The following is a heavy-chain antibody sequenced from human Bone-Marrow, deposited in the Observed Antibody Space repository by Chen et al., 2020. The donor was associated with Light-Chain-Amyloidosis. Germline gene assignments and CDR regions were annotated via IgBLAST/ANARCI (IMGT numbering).Heavy chain of an antibody. D-gene: IGHD3-3*01. V-gene: IGHV1-18*01. Sequence: QVQLVQSGAEVKKPGASVKVSCKASGYTFTSYGISWVRQAPGQGLEWMGWISAYNGNTNYAQKLQGRVTMTTDTSTSTAYMELRSLRSDDTAVYYCARHPLASYDFWCGYSLPSADYYYYGMDVWGQGTTVTVSS. CDR2: ISAYNGNT. J-gene: IGHJ6*02. CDR1: GYTFTSYG. CDR3: ARHPLASYDFWCGYSLPSADYYYYGMDV.